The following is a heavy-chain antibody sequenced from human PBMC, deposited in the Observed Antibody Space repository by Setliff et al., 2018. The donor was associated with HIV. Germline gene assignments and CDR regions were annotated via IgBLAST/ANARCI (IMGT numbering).Heavy chain of an antibody. CDR3: ARGFGGYCSSMSCPGLFDP. J-gene: IGHJ5*02. CDR1: GGTFRSYA. D-gene: IGHD2-2*01. CDR2: IIPIPGTV. V-gene: IGHV1-69*05. Sequence: SVKVSCKASGGTFRSYAISWVRQAPGQGLEWMGGIIPIPGTVNYAQKFWGRVTITTHESTSTAYMELSILRSEDTAVYYCARGFGGYCSSMSCPGLFDPWGQGTLVTVSS.